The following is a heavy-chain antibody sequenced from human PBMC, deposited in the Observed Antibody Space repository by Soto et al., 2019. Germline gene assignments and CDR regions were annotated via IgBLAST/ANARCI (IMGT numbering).Heavy chain of an antibody. Sequence: SETLSLTCSVSGGSISSGGYYWSWIRQHPGKGLEWIGYIYNSGSTYYNPSLRSRVAISLDTSKNQFSLNLSSVTAADTSVYYCARGRTVGHYFDYWGQGTLVTVSS. CDR3: ARGRTVGHYFDY. CDR2: IYNSGST. CDR1: GGSISSGGYY. J-gene: IGHJ4*02. V-gene: IGHV4-31*03.